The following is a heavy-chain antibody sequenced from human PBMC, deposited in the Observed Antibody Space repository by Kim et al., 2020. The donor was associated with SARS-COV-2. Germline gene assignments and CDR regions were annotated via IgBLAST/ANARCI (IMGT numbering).Heavy chain of an antibody. V-gene: IGHV6-1*01. D-gene: IGHD5-12*01. Sequence: KNYAESEKRRITINSDTSKNQFSVQWHSVTAENTAVYYCAKGWLKGGFDYWGQGILVTVSS. J-gene: IGHJ4*02. CDR2: K. CDR3: AKGWLKGGFDY.